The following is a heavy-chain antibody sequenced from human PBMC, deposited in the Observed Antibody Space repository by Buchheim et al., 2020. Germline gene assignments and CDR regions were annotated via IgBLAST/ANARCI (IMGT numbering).Heavy chain of an antibody. CDR1: GFTFSSYA. V-gene: IGHV3-30*04. CDR3: ARDRYCSGGSCSNYYYYGMDV. CDR2: ISYDGSNK. Sequence: QVQLVESGGGVVQPGRSLRLSCAASGFTFSSYAMHWVRQAPGKGLEWVAVISYDGSNKYYADSVKGRFTISRDNSKTTLYLQMNSLRAEDSAVYYCARDRYCSGGSCSNYYYYGMDVWGQGTT. J-gene: IGHJ6*02. D-gene: IGHD2-15*01.